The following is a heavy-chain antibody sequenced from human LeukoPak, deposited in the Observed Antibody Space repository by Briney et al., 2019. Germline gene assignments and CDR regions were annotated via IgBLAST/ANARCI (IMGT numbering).Heavy chain of an antibody. CDR3: AKDRGYSSGYAFDI. CDR2: IDSGGST. D-gene: IGHD6-19*01. CDR1: GFTVSSSS. Sequence: QSGGSLRLSCAASGFTVSSSSMNWVRQAPGKGLEWVSLIDSGGSTYYADSVTGRFTISRDNSKNTLYLQMNSLRAEDTAVYYCAKDRGYSSGYAFDIWGQGTMVTVSS. V-gene: IGHV3-53*01. J-gene: IGHJ3*02.